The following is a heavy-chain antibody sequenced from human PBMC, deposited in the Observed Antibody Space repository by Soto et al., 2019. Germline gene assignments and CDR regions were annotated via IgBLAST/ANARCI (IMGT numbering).Heavy chain of an antibody. Sequence: ASVEVSCKASGYTFTSYDINWVRQATGQGPEWMGWMNPNSGNTGYAQKFQGRVTMTRNTSISTAYMELSSLRSEDTAVYYCARRDPYYYYMDVWGKGTTVTVSS. CDR3: ARRDPYYYYMDV. J-gene: IGHJ6*03. CDR1: GYTFTSYD. V-gene: IGHV1-8*01. CDR2: MNPNSGNT.